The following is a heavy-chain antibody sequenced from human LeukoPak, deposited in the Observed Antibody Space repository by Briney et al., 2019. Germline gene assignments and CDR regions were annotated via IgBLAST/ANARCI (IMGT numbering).Heavy chain of an antibody. Sequence: PSETLSLTCTVSGGSVSSGSYYWSWIRQPPGKGLEWIGYIYYSGSTNYNPSLKSRVTISVDTPKNQFSLKLSSVTAADTAVYYCARGQGPYDYVWGSYRSVYFDYWGQGTLVTVSS. V-gene: IGHV4-61*01. CDR3: ARGQGPYDYVWGSYRSVYFDY. CDR1: GGSVSSGSYY. J-gene: IGHJ4*02. D-gene: IGHD3-16*02. CDR2: IYYSGST.